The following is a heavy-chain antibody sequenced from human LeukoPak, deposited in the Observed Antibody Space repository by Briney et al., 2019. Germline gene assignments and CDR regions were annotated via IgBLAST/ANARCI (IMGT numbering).Heavy chain of an antibody. CDR2: TSPYEDYP. V-gene: IGHV1-18*01. Sequence: ASVKVSCKASGYSFTNFGITWVRQAPGQGLEWMGWTSPYEDYPRYAQKFQDRVTMTTETSTNTAYMELRSLTSDDTAVYYCAKVDPPIIEGARVEAFDVWGQGTLVTVSS. J-gene: IGHJ3*01. CDR1: GYSFTNFG. D-gene: IGHD1-26*01. CDR3: AKVDPPIIEGARVEAFDV.